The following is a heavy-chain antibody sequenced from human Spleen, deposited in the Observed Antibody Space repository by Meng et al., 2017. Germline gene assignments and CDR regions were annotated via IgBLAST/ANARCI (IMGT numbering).Heavy chain of an antibody. CDR2: IYHSGRA. V-gene: IGHV4-4*02. CDR1: GGSISTRDW. J-gene: IGHJ5*02. D-gene: IGHD1-1*01. Sequence: QVQLQESGPGLVKPSGTLSLTCAVSGGSISTRDWWTWVRQPPGKGLEWIGEIYHSGRANYIPTLKSRLTMSIDTSKNRFSLKLTSVTAADTAVYYCARDPHTTGTYDLWGQGTLVTVSS. CDR3: ARDPHTTGTYDL.